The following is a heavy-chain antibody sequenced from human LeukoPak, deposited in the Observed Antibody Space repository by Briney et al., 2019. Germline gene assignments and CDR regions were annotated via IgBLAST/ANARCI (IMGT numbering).Heavy chain of an antibody. D-gene: IGHD6-13*01. Sequence: SETLSLTCTVSGGSISSYFWSWIRQPPGQGLEWIGYMYNSGSTNYNPSLKSRVTISVDSSKNQFSLKLSSVTAADTAVYYCARHREAAAFSGFDYWGQGTLVTVSS. CDR3: ARHREAAAFSGFDY. J-gene: IGHJ4*02. CDR1: GGSISSYF. CDR2: MYNSGST. V-gene: IGHV4-59*08.